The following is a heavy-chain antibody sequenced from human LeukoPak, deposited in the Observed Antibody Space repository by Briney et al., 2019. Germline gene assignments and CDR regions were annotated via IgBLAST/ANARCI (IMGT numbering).Heavy chain of an antibody. J-gene: IGHJ4*02. CDR3: ARPKDYGGNPVDY. Sequence: SETLSLTCTVSGGSISDYSWSWIRQPPGKGLEWIGNIYYSGSANHNPSLKSRVTISRDTSKNQFSLKLTSVTAADTAVYYCARPKDYGGNPVDYWGQGTLVTVSS. CDR2: IYYSGSA. V-gene: IGHV4-59*12. D-gene: IGHD4-23*01. CDR1: GGSISDYS.